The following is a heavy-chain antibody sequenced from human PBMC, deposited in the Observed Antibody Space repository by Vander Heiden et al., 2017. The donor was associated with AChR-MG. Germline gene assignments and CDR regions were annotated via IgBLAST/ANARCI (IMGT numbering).Heavy chain of an antibody. V-gene: IGHV3-7*01. J-gene: IGHJ4*02. CDR2: IKQDGSEK. Sequence: EVQLVESGGGLVQPGGSLRLSCAASGFPFSSYWVSWVRQAPGKGLEWVANIKQDGSEKYYVDSVKGRFTISRDNAKNSLYLQMNSLRAEDTAVYYCARDTGEAWTTDYWGQGTLVTVSS. CDR1: GFPFSSYW. D-gene: IGHD4-17*01. CDR3: ARDTGEAWTTDY.